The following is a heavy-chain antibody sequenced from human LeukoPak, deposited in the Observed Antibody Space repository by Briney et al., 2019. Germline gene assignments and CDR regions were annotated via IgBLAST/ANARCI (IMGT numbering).Heavy chain of an antibody. CDR3: AKDKIVASLFDY. Sequence: GGSLRLSCAASGFTLSSYAMSWVRQAPGKGLEWVSAISDTGNTYHADSVKGRFTISRDSSKNTLFLQMNRLRPEDAAVYYCAKDKIVASLFDYWGQGTLVTVSS. CDR2: ISDTGNT. V-gene: IGHV3-23*01. CDR1: GFTLSSYA. D-gene: IGHD5-12*01. J-gene: IGHJ4*02.